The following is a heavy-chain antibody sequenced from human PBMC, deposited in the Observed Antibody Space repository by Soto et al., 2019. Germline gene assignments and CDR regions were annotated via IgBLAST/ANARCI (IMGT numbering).Heavy chain of an antibody. CDR1: GYTFTGYY. CDR3: ARDPLWFGELPPGNYGMDV. CDR2: INPKSGGT. J-gene: IGHJ6*02. D-gene: IGHD3-10*01. V-gene: IGHV1-2*02. Sequence: ASVKVSCKASGYTFTGYYMHWVRQAPGQGLEWMGWINPKSGGTNYAQKFQGRVTMTRDTSISTAYMELSRLRSDDTAVYYCARDPLWFGELPPGNYGMDVWGQGTTVTVSS.